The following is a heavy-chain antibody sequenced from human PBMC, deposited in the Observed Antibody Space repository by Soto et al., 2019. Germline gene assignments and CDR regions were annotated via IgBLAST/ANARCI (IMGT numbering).Heavy chain of an antibody. D-gene: IGHD3-16*01. J-gene: IGHJ3*02. V-gene: IGHV3-30*18. CDR2: ISYDGSNK. Sequence: GGSLRLSCAASGFTFSRYTMNWVRQAPEKGLEWVAVISYDGSNKYYADSVKGRFTISRDNSKNTLYLQMNSLRAEDTAVYYCAKEIRGADAFDIWGKGTMVTLSS. CDR3: AKEIRGADAFDI. CDR1: GFTFSRYT.